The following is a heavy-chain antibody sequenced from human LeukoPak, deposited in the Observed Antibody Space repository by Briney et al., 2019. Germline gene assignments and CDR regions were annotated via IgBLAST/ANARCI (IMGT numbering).Heavy chain of an antibody. J-gene: IGHJ6*02. Sequence: GRSLRLSCAVSGFTFSSHGFHWVRQAPGKGLEWVAAIWFDGSKQCYADSVKGRFTVSRDDSKNTLYLQMNSLRADDTAVYYCARDPQSSMDVWGQGTTVTVSS. CDR3: ARDPQSSMDV. CDR1: GFTFSSHG. CDR2: IWFDGSKQ. V-gene: IGHV3-33*01.